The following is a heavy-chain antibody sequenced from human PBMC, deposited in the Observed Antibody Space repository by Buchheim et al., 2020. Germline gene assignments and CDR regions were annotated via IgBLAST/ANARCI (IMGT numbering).Heavy chain of an antibody. D-gene: IGHD2-2*01. Sequence: QVQLVESGGGVVQPGRSLRLSCAASGFTFSSYGMHWVRQAPGKGLEWVAVIWYDGSNKYYADSVKGRFTISRDNSKNKLYLQMNSLRAEDTAVYYCARGCSSTSCKPFDPWGQGTL. V-gene: IGHV3-33*01. J-gene: IGHJ5*02. CDR1: GFTFSSYG. CDR2: IWYDGSNK. CDR3: ARGCSSTSCKPFDP.